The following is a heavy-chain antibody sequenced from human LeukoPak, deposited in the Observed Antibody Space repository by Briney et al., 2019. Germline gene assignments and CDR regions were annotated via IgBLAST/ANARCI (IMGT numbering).Heavy chain of an antibody. V-gene: IGHV1-2*02. CDR2: INPNSGGT. Sequence: ASVKVSFKASAYTFNGYYIHCVRQGPGQGLEWMGGINPNSGGTNYAQKFQGRVTMTRDTSISTAYMELSRLRSDDTAVYYCARGSGEGYTYGRYYFDYWGQGTLVTVSS. J-gene: IGHJ4*02. D-gene: IGHD5-18*01. CDR3: ARGSGEGYTYGRYYFDY. CDR1: AYTFNGYY.